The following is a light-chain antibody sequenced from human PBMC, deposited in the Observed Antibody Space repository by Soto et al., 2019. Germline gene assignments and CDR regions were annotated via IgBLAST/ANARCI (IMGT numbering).Light chain of an antibody. CDR3: QQDNSYPLT. CDR2: QAS. CDR1: QSISNW. Sequence: DIQMTQSPSTLSASVGDRVTITCRASQSISNWLAWYQQKPGQAPKFLMYQASSLESGVPSRFSGSGSGTEFSLTISSLQPDDSATYYCQQDNSYPLTFGGGTKVEIK. J-gene: IGKJ4*01. V-gene: IGKV1-5*03.